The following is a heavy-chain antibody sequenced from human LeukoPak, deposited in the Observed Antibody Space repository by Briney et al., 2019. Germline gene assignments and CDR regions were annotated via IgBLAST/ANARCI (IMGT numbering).Heavy chain of an antibody. CDR2: ISSSSSYI. V-gene: IGHV3-21*01. D-gene: IGHD6-6*01. Sequence: GGSLRLSCAASGFTFSSYSMNWARQAPGKGLEWVSSISSSSSYIYYADSVKGRFTISRDNAKNSLYLQMNSLRAEDTAVYYCARFGRSSRYYFDYWGQGTLVTVSS. CDR1: GFTFSSYS. J-gene: IGHJ4*02. CDR3: ARFGRSSRYYFDY.